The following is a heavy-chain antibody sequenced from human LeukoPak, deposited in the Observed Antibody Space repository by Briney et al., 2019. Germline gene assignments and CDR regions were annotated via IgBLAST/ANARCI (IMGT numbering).Heavy chain of an antibody. J-gene: IGHJ4*02. CDR3: ARIDCSGGSCYSVSREGSFDY. Sequence: GASVKDSCKASGYTSTSYDINWVRQATGQGLEWMGWMNPNSGNTGYAQKFQGRVTMTRNTSISTAYMELSSLRSEDTAVYYCARIDCSGGSCYSVSREGSFDYWGQGTLVTVSS. CDR2: MNPNSGNT. V-gene: IGHV1-8*01. CDR1: GYTSTSYD. D-gene: IGHD2-15*01.